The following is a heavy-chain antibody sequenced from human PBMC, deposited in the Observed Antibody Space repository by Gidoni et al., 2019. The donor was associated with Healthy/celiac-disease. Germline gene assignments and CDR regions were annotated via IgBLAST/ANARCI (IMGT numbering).Heavy chain of an antibody. D-gene: IGHD2-2*01. V-gene: IGHV4-34*01. CDR2: INHSGST. J-gene: IGHJ6*03. CDR3: ARARLVPNPGWLYYYYYMDV. CDR1: GGSFSGYY. Sequence: QVQLQQWGAGLLKPSETLSLTCAVYGGSFSGYYWSWIRHPPGKELEWIGEINHSGSTNYNPSLKSRVTISVDTSKNQFSLKLSSVTAADTAVYYCARARLVPNPGWLYYYYYMDVWGKGTTVTVSS.